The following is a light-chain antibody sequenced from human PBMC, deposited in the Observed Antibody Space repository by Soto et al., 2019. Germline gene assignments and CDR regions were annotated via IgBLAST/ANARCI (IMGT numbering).Light chain of an antibody. V-gene: IGLV1-51*01. CDR3: ATWDGGLSVVV. CDR1: SSNLGNNF. Sequence: QSVLTQPPSVSAAPGQMVTISCSGSSSNLGNNFVSWYQQLPGTAPKLLIYDNHQRPSGIPDRFSGSKSGTSATLDITGLQTGDEADYYCATWDGGLSVVVFGGGTKLTVL. CDR2: DNH. J-gene: IGLJ2*01.